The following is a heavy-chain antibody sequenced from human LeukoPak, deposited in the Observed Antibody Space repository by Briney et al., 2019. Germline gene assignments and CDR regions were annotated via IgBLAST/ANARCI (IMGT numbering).Heavy chain of an antibody. Sequence: RASVKVSCKASGYTFTGYYMHWVRQAPGQGLEWMGWINPNSGGTNYAQKFQGRVTMTRDTSISTAYMELSRLRSDDTAVYYCARAPWSSGWYFFDYWGQGTLVTVSS. CDR1: GYTFTGYY. J-gene: IGHJ4*02. CDR2: INPNSGGT. V-gene: IGHV1-2*02. D-gene: IGHD6-19*01. CDR3: ARAPWSSGWYFFDY.